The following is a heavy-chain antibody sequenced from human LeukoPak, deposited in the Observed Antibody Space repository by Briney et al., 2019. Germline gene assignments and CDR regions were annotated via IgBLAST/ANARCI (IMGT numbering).Heavy chain of an antibody. Sequence: GESLKISCKASGYSFTTYWIGWVRQMPGKGLEWMGIIYPGDSDTRYSPSFQGQVTISADKSINPAYLQWSSLKASDTAMYYCARRLFTSTWADFDYWGQGTLVTVSS. D-gene: IGHD6-13*01. CDR2: IYPGDSDT. J-gene: IGHJ4*02. CDR3: ARRLFTSTWADFDY. CDR1: GYSFTTYW. V-gene: IGHV5-51*01.